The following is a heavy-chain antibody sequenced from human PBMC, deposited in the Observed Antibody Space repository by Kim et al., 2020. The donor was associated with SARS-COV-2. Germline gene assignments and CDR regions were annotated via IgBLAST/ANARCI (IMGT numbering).Heavy chain of an antibody. J-gene: IGHJ4*02. CDR2: ISSSSSNK. D-gene: IGHD3-3*01. CDR3: ARDGPEITIDY. CDR1: GFTFNNYN. Sequence: GGSLRLSCAASGFTFNNYNMNWVRQAPGKGLEWVSSISSSSSNKYYADSLKGRFTVSRDNAKNSLYLQMNSLRAEDTAVYYCARDGPEITIDYWGQGTPV. V-gene: IGHV3-21*01.